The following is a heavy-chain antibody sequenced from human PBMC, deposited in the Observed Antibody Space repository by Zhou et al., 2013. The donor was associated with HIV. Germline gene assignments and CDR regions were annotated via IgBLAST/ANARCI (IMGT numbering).Heavy chain of an antibody. CDR3: ALYTHGWGRGAYRLYGMDV. V-gene: IGHV1-18*01. Sequence: QVQLVQSGAEVKKPGASVKVSCKASGYNFTTYGISWVRQAPGQGLEWMGWSNNNGNTKYAQKFQGRVTMTTDTSTSTASMELRSLTSDDTAVYFCALYTHGWGRGAYRLYGMDVWGQGTTVTVSS. CDR2: SNNNGNT. CDR1: GYNFTTYG. J-gene: IGHJ6*02. D-gene: IGHD6-19*01.